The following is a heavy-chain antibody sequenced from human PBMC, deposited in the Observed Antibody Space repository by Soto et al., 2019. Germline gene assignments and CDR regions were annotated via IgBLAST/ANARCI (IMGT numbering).Heavy chain of an antibody. J-gene: IGHJ5*02. CDR3: ARAGITIFGVVTPTDNWFDP. CDR1: GYTFTSYA. V-gene: IGHV1-3*01. Sequence: QVQLVQSGAEVKKPGASVKVSCKASGYTFTSYAMHWVRQAPGQRLEWMGWINAGNGKTKYSQKFQGRVTITRDTSASTAYMELSTLRSEDTAVYYCARAGITIFGVVTPTDNWFDPWGQGTLVTVSS. D-gene: IGHD3-3*01. CDR2: INAGNGKT.